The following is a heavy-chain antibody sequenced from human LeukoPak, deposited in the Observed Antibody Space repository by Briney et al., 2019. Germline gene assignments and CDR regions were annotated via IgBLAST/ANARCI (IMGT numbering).Heavy chain of an antibody. Sequence: GGSLRLSCAASGFTFSSYAMSWVRQAPGKGLEWVSAISGSGGSTYYADSVKGRFTISRDNSENTLYLQMNSLRAEDTAVYYCAKPPHPLGYCSSTSCYTRDYWGQGTLVTVSS. V-gene: IGHV3-23*01. CDR1: GFTFSSYA. D-gene: IGHD2-2*02. CDR2: ISGSGGST. CDR3: AKPPHPLGYCSSTSCYTRDY. J-gene: IGHJ4*02.